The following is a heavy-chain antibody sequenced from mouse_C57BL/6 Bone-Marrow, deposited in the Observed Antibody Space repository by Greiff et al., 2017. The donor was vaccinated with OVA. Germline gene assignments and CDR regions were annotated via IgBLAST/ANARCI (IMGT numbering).Heavy chain of an antibody. D-gene: IGHD1-1*01. J-gene: IGHJ2*01. Sequence: VQLQQPGAELVKPGASVKLSCKASGYTFTSYWMQWVKQRPGQGLQWIGEIDPSDSYTNYNQKFKGKATLTVDTSSSTAYMQLSSLTSEDSAVYYCARSFIYYYGSSPYFDYWGQGTTLTVSS. V-gene: IGHV1-50*01. CDR1: GYTFTSYW. CDR2: IDPSDSYT. CDR3: ARSFIYYYGSSPYFDY.